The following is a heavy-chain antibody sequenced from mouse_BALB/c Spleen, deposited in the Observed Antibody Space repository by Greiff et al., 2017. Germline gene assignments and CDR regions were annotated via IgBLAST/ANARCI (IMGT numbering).Heavy chain of an antibody. CDR2: ISSGGST. V-gene: IGHV5-6-5*01. Sequence: EVKLVESGGGLVKPGGSLKLSCAASGFTFSSYAMSWVRQTPEKRLEWVASISSGGSTYYPDSVKGRFTISRDNARNILYLQMSSLRSEDTAMYYCARGGGLPYFDYWGQGTTLTVSS. CDR3: ARGGGLPYFDY. CDR1: GFTFSSYA. J-gene: IGHJ2*01. D-gene: IGHD2-4*01.